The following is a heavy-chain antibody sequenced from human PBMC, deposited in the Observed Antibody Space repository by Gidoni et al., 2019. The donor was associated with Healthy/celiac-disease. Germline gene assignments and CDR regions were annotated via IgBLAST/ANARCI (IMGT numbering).Heavy chain of an antibody. V-gene: IGHV3-48*02. J-gene: IGHJ6*02. CDR1: GFTFSRYS. D-gene: IGHD3-10*01. CDR3: ARDQTVRGVAGSGMDV. CDR2: ISSSSSTI. Sequence: EVQLVESGGGLVQPGGSLRLSCAASGFTFSRYSMNWVRQAPGKGLEWVSYISSSSSTISYADSVKGRFTISRDNAKNSLYLQMNSLRDEDTAVYYCARDQTVRGVAGSGMDVWGQGTTVTVSS.